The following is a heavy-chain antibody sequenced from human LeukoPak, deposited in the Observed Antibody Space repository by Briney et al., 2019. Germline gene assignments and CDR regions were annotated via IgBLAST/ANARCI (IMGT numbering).Heavy chain of an antibody. D-gene: IGHD6-19*01. V-gene: IGHV3-30*04. CDR2: ISYDGSNK. J-gene: IGHJ4*02. CDR1: GFTFSSYA. Sequence: PGGSLRLSCAASGFTFSSYAMHWVRQAPGKGLEWVAVISYDGSNKYYADSVKGRFTISRDNSKNTLYLQMNSLRADDTAVYYCARDVTPSSGWLARTRFDYWGQGTLVTVSS. CDR3: ARDVTPSSGWLARTRFDY.